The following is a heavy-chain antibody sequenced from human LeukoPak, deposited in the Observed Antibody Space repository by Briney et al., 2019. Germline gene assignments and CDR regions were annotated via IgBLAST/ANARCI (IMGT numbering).Heavy chain of an antibody. CDR3: AKARDSSSWYSWFDY. CDR1: GFTFSSYA. Sequence: GGSLRLSCAASGFTFSSYAMHWVRQAPGKGLEWVAVISYDGSNKYYADSVKGRFTISGDNSKNTLYLQMNSLRAEDTAVYYCAKARDSSSWYSWFDYWGQGTLVTVSA. D-gene: IGHD6-13*01. V-gene: IGHV3-30*04. CDR2: ISYDGSNK. J-gene: IGHJ4*02.